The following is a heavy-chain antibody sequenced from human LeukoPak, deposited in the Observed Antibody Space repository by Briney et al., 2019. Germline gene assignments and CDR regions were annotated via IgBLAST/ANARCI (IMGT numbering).Heavy chain of an antibody. J-gene: IGHJ4*02. CDR3: AREVHSSGGSGKIDY. CDR2: IYSSGST. Sequence: PSETLSLTCTVSGGSVSSGSYYWSWIRQPPGKGLEWIGYIYSSGSTNYNPSLKSRVTISVDTSKNQFSLKLSSVTAADTAVYYCAREVHSSGGSGKIDYWGQGTLVTVSS. V-gene: IGHV4-61*01. CDR1: GGSVSSGSYY. D-gene: IGHD6-19*01.